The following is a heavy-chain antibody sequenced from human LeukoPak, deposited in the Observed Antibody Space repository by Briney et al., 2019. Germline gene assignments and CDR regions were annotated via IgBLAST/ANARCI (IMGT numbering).Heavy chain of an antibody. Sequence: GGSLRLSCTDSGNTFDDYGLTWVRQAPGKGLEWVSGINWDGGAYNYAASVKGRFTISRDNAKNSLYLEMNSLRVEDTAVYFCARDFSSSWYSLAYWGQGILVIVSS. D-gene: IGHD3-22*01. V-gene: IGHV3-20*04. J-gene: IGHJ4*02. CDR1: GNTFDDYG. CDR3: ARDFSSSWYSLAY. CDR2: INWDGGAY.